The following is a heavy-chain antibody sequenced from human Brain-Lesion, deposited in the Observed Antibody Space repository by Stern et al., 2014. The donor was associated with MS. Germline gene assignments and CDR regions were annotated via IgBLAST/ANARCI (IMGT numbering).Heavy chain of an antibody. D-gene: IGHD5-18*01. V-gene: IGHV4-39*01. J-gene: IGHJ4*02. CDR1: GDSLSSSTFY. CDR2: VYYSGNT. Sequence: QLQLQESGPGLVKPSDTLSLTCSVSGDSLSSSTFYWGWIRQPPGKGPEWIGSVYYSGNTYYHPSLKMRVPIPVDTPKNQFPLRLPSVTAADTAVYYCARHQLGYGYAYLRYWGQGTLVTVSS. CDR3: ARHQLGYGYAYLRY.